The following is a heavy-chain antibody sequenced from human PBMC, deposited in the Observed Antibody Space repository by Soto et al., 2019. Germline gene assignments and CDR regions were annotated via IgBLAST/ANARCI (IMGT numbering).Heavy chain of an antibody. CDR2: ISGNGGST. CDR1: GFTFSSYA. D-gene: IGHD6-6*01. CDR3: AKGSEFSNSYTLEFYF. J-gene: IGHJ4*02. V-gene: IGHV3-23*01. Sequence: EVQLLESGGGLVQPGESPRLSCAASGFTFSSYAMSWVRQAPGRGLEWVSIISGNGGSTYYAASVKGRFTISRDNTKNTLYLQMDSLTAEDTAVYYCAKGSEFSNSYTLEFYFWGQGALVTVSS.